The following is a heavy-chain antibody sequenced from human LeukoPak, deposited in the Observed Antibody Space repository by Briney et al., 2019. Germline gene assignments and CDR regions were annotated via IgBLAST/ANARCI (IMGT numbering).Heavy chain of an antibody. CDR1: GYIFTTYW. J-gene: IGHJ3*02. Sequence: GESLKISCKASGYIFTTYWIGWVRQLPGKGLEWMGIIYPADSDTRYSPSFQGQVTISADKSISTAYLQLSSLKASDSAIYFCARPKSGRAVPTTIFDIWGHGTMVTVSS. V-gene: IGHV5-51*01. D-gene: IGHD6-19*01. CDR3: ARPKSGRAVPTTIFDI. CDR2: IYPADSDT.